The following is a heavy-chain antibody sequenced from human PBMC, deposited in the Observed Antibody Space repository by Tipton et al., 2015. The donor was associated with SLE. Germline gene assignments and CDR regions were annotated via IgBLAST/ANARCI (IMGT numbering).Heavy chain of an antibody. Sequence: GLVKPSETLSLTCGVSGGSSSSSNWWTWVRQPPGKGLEWIGEIYHGGITNYNPSLKGRVTISVDKSKNQFSLKLSSVTAADTAVYYCARGGTLWYYYSYMDVWGKGTTVTVSS. CDR3: ARGGTLWYYYSYMDV. CDR1: GGSSSSSNW. V-gene: IGHV4/OR15-8*01. CDR2: IYHGGIT. D-gene: IGHD3-16*01. J-gene: IGHJ6*03.